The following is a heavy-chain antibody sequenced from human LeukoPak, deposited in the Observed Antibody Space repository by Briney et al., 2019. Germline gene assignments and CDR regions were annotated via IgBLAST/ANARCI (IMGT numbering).Heavy chain of an antibody. D-gene: IGHD6-19*01. V-gene: IGHV4-59*01. CDR2: IYYSGST. CDR3: ARVEGSGWYGRDWFDP. CDR1: GGSISSYY. J-gene: IGHJ5*02. Sequence: SETLSLTCTVSGGSISSYYWSCVRQPPGKGLERIGYIYYSGSTNYNPSLTSRVTISVDTSKNQFSLKLSSVTAADTAAYYCARVEGSGWYGRDWFDPWGQGTLVTVSS.